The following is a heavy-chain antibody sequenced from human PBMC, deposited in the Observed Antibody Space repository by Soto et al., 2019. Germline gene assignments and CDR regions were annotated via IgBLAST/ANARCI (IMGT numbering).Heavy chain of an antibody. J-gene: IGHJ6*02. CDR3: AGLLWFGELLSYYYGMDV. Sequence: QVQLQESGPGLVKPSQTLSLTCTVSGGSISSGDYYWSWIRQPPGKGLEWVGYIYYSGSTYYNPSLKSRVTISVDTSKNQFSLKLSSVTAADTAVYYCAGLLWFGELLSYYYGMDVWGQGTTVTVSS. CDR1: GGSISSGDYY. CDR2: IYYSGST. V-gene: IGHV4-30-4*01. D-gene: IGHD3-10*01.